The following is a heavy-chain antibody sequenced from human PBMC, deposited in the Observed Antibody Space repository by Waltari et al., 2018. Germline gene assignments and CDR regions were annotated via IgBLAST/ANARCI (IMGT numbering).Heavy chain of an antibody. CDR2: IRCSGGST. J-gene: IGHJ4*02. CDR3: AKGEYYYDSSGYYPGQD. Sequence: EVQLLESGGGLVQPGGSLRLSCAASGFTFSSYAMSWVRPAPGRGLEWVAAIRCSGGSTCYADAVKGRFTISGDNSKNTMYLQMNSRRAEDTAVYYCAKGEYYYDSSGYYPGQDWGQGTLVTVSS. CDR1: GFTFSSYA. V-gene: IGHV3-23*01. D-gene: IGHD3-22*01.